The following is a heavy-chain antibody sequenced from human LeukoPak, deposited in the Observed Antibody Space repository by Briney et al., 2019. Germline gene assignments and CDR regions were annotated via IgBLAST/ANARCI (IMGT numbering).Heavy chain of an antibody. D-gene: IGHD4-23*01. CDR2: IHYSGSS. V-gene: IGHV4-59*12. J-gene: IGHJ4*02. CDR1: SGSIGNNY. CDR3: ASSAPRGVTFDY. Sequence: PSETLSLTCTVSSGSIGNNYWSWIRQSPAKGLEWIGYIHYSGSSNYNPSLKSRVTISLDTSKNQFSLKLSSVTAADTAVYYCASSAPRGVTFDYWGQGTLVTVSS.